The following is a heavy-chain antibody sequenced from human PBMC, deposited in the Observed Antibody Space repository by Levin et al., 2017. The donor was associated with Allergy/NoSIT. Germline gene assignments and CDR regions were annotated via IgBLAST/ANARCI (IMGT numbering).Heavy chain of an antibody. J-gene: IGHJ4*02. CDR3: ARTGDRYCSGGSCLGGIDY. V-gene: IGHV3-30-3*01. D-gene: IGHD2-15*01. Sequence: GESLKISCAASGFTFSSYAMHWVRQAPGKGLEWVAVISYDGSNKYYADSVKGRFTISRDNSKNTLYLQMNSLRAEDTAVYYCARTGDRYCSGGSCLGGIDYWGQGTLVTVSS. CDR1: GFTFSSYA. CDR2: ISYDGSNK.